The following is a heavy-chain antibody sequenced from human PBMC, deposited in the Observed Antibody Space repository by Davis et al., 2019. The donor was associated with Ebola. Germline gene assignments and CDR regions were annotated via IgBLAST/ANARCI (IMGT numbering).Heavy chain of an antibody. CDR3: ARFEGYCISTSCYAVGYFQH. CDR2: IYPGDSDT. CDR1: GYSFTNYW. D-gene: IGHD2-2*01. J-gene: IGHJ1*01. Sequence: QVSCKVSGYSFTNYWIAWVRQMPGKGLEWMGIIYPGDSDTKYSPSFQGQVTISADKSISTAYLQWRSLKASDTAMYYCARFEGYCISTSCYAVGYFQHWGQGTLVTVSS. V-gene: IGHV5-51*01.